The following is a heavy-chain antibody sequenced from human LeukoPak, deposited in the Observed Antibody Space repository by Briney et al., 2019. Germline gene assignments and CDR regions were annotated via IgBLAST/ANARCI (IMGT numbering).Heavy chain of an antibody. J-gene: IGHJ3*02. CDR1: GYTFTSYD. CDR2: MNPNSGNT. V-gene: IGHV1-8*01. D-gene: IGHD2/OR15-2a*01. Sequence: ASVKVSGKASGYTFTSYDINWVRQATGQGLEWMGWMNPNSGNTGYAQKFQGRVTMTRNTSISTAYMELSSLRSGDTAVYYCAREYPADAFDIWGQGTMVTVSS. CDR3: AREYPADAFDI.